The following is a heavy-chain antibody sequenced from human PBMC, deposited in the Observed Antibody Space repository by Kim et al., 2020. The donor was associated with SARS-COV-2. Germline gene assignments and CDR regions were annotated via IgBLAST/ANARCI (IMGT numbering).Heavy chain of an antibody. CDR3: ARDRDSTAGFNWFDP. D-gene: IGHD2-2*01. J-gene: IGHJ5*02. CDR1: GGTFSSYA. V-gene: IGHV1-69*04. Sequence: SVKVSCKASGGTFSSYAISWVRQAPGQGLEWMGRIIPILGIANYAQKFQGRVTITADKSTSTAYMELSSLRSEDTAVYYCARDRDSTAGFNWFDPWGQGPLVTASS. CDR2: IIPILGIA.